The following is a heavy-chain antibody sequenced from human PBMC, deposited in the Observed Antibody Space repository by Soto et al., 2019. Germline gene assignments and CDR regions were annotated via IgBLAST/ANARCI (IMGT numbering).Heavy chain of an antibody. J-gene: IGHJ6*02. D-gene: IGHD3-22*01. CDR2: IYYSGST. CDR1: GGSISSGGYY. CDR3: ARYYYDSSGWNYYYYGMDV. Sequence: SETLSLTCTVSGGSISSGGYYWSWIRQPPGKGLEWIGYIYYSGSTNYNPSLKSRVTISVDTSKNQFSLKLSSVTAADTAVYYCARYYYDSSGWNYYYYGMDVWGQGTTVTVSS. V-gene: IGHV4-61*08.